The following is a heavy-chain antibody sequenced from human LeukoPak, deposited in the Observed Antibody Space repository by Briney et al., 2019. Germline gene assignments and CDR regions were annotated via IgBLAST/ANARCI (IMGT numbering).Heavy chain of an antibody. Sequence: PGGSLRLSCAASGFTFSSYGMHWVRQAPGMGLVWVSRITRDGSSTTYADSVKGRFTISRDNAENTLYLQMNSLRAEDTAVYYCARGWDRDCTSTSCYIAYNWGQGTLVSVSS. V-gene: IGHV3-74*01. D-gene: IGHD2-2*02. CDR2: ITRDGSST. CDR1: GFTFSSYG. J-gene: IGHJ4*02. CDR3: ARGWDRDCTSTSCYIAYN.